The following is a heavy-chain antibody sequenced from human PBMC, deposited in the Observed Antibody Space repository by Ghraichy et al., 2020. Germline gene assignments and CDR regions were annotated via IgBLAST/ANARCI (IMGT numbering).Heavy chain of an antibody. CDR1: GGSISSYY. J-gene: IGHJ4*02. CDR3: ARGRGSYSSSWYGADY. Sequence: SETPSLTCTVSGGSISSYYWSWIRQPPGKGLEWIGYIYYSGSTNYNPSLKSRVTISVDTSKNQFSLKLSSVTAADTAVYYCARGRGSYSSSWYGADYWGQGTLVTVSS. D-gene: IGHD6-13*01. V-gene: IGHV4-59*08. CDR2: IYYSGST.